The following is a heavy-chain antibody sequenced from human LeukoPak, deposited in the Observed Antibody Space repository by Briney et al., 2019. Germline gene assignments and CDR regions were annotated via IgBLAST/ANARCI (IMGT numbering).Heavy chain of an antibody. CDR3: ARVGLGVGSGRKASGLDP. V-gene: IGHV1-69*06. CDR2: IIPIFGTA. D-gene: IGHD3-10*01. CDR1: GGTFSSYA. J-gene: IGHJ5*02. Sequence: SVKVSCKASGGTFSSYAISWVRQAPGQGLKWMGEIIPIFGTADYAQKFQGRVTIIADKSTSTAYMELSSLRVEDTAVYYCARVGLGVGSGRKASGLDPWGQGTLVTVSS.